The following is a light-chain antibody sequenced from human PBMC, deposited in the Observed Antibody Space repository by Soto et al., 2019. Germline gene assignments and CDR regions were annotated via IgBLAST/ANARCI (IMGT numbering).Light chain of an antibody. CDR2: STD. Sequence: QSVLTQSPSASGTPGQRVTVSCSGSSSNIGTNYVYWYQQLPGTAPKVLIYSTDERPSGVPDRFSGSKSGTSASLAISGLRSEDEADYYCAAWDDSLSGPVFGGGTKLTVL. J-gene: IGLJ2*01. CDR1: SSNIGTNY. CDR3: AAWDDSLSGPV. V-gene: IGLV1-47*01.